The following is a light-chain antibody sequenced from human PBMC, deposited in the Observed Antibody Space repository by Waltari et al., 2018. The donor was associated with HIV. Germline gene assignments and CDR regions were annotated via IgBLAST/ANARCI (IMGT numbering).Light chain of an antibody. J-gene: IGLJ1*01. CDR3: CSYAGSSTYV. CDR2: EVS. CDR1: SSDVGSYNL. V-gene: IGLV2-23*02. Sequence: QSALTQPASVSGSPGQSITISCTGTSSDVGSYNLVSWYQQHPGKAPKLMIYEVSKRPSGVSNRFSGSKSGNTASLTISGLQAEDDADYYCCSYAGSSTYVFGTGTNVTVL.